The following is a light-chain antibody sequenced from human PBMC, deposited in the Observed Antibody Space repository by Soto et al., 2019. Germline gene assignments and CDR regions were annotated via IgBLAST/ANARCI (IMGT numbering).Light chain of an antibody. CDR1: QSVSSY. CDR3: QQRSNWPLT. V-gene: IGKV3-11*01. CDR2: DAS. Sequence: IVLTQSPATLSLSPGKRSTLSCRASQSVSSYLAWYQQKPGQAPRLLIYDASNRATGIPARFSGSGSGTDFTLTISSLEPEDFAVYYCQQRSNWPLTFGGGTTVDIK. J-gene: IGKJ4*01.